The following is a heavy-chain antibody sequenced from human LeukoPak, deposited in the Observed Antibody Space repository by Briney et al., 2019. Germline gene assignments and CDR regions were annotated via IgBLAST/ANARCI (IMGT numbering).Heavy chain of an antibody. CDR3: TRPTTIVGATENPYNWCDP. CDR2: IRSKANSYAT. D-gene: IGHD1-26*01. J-gene: IGHJ5*02. V-gene: IGHV3-73*01. CDR1: GFTFSGSA. Sequence: GGSLRLSCAASGFTFSGSAMHWVRQASVKGLEWVGLIRSKANSYATAYAASVKGRFTISRDDSKNTAYLQMNSLKTEDTAVYYCTRPTTIVGATENPYNWCDPLGEGTLVTDSP.